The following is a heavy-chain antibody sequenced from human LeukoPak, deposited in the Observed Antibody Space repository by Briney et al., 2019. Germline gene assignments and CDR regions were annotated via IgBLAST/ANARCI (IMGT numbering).Heavy chain of an antibody. V-gene: IGHV3-73*01. CDR1: GFTFSGSA. CDR3: TRQRMYMAYFDY. CDR2: IRSKANSYAT. Sequence: XGSLRLSCAASGFTFSGSAMHWVRQASGKGLEWVGRIRSKANSYATAYAASVKGRFTISRDDSKNTAYLQMNSLKTEDTAVYYCTRQRMYMAYFDYWGQGTLVTVSS. D-gene: IGHD5-24*01. J-gene: IGHJ4*02.